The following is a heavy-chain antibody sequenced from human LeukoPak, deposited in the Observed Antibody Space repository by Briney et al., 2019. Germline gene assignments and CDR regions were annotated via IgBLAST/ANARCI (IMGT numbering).Heavy chain of an antibody. CDR1: GYTFTGYY. D-gene: IGHD2-2*01. V-gene: IGHV1-2*06. CDR2: INPNSGGT. CDR3: ARDEGYCSSTSCYVRYFQH. J-gene: IGHJ1*01. Sequence: ASVKVSCKASGYTFTGYYMHWVRQAPGQGLEWMGRINPNSGGTNYAQKFQGRVTMTRDTSISTAYMERSRLRSDDTAVYYCARDEGYCSSTSCYVRYFQHWGQGTLVTVSS.